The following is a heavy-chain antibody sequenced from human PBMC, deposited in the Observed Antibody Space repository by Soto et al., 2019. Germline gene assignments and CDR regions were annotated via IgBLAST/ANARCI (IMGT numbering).Heavy chain of an antibody. CDR1: GFTFSSSA. Sequence: EVQMLESGGGLVQPGGSLRLSCAASGFTFSSSAMNWVRQAPGKGLEWVSSISNSGGTTSYADSVKGRFTISRDNSQNTLYLQMNSLRAEDTAVYYCAKGSRGSYYYCMDVWCKGTTVTVSS. D-gene: IGHD3-10*01. CDR3: AKGSRGSYYYCMDV. CDR2: ISNSGGTT. V-gene: IGHV3-23*01. J-gene: IGHJ6*03.